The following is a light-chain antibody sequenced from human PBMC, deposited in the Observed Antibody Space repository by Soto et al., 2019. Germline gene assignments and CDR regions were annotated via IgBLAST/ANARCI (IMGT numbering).Light chain of an antibody. Sequence: EIVVTQSPATLSVSPGERGTLSCRASQSVSSSLAWYQQRPGQAPRLLIYDTSTKAVGIAARFSSSGSGTECTLTICSLESEDSAVYYCQQYVHWPPGAFGQGTTVEIK. CDR1: QSVSSS. CDR3: QQYVHWPPGA. J-gene: IGKJ1*01. CDR2: DTS. V-gene: IGKV3-15*01.